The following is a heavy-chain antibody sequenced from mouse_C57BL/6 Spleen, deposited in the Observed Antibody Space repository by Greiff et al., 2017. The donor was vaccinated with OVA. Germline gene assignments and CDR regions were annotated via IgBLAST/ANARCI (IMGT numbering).Heavy chain of an antibody. J-gene: IGHJ3*01. V-gene: IGHV3-6*01. Sequence: EVKLMESGPGLVKPSQSLSLTCSVTGYSITSGYYWNWIRQFPGNKLEWMGYISYDGSNNYNPSLTNRISITRDTSKNQFFLKLNSVTTEDTATYYCARSRQGFAYWGQGTLVTVSA. CDR1: GYSITSGYY. CDR3: ARSRQGFAY. D-gene: IGHD3-2*02. CDR2: ISYDGSN.